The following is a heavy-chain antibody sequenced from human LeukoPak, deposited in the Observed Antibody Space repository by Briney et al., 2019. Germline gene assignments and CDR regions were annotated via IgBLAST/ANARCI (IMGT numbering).Heavy chain of an antibody. CDR1: GYTFTSYG. CDR3: ARDRHIVGAPPHAFGI. D-gene: IGHD1-26*01. J-gene: IGHJ3*02. V-gene: IGHV1-18*01. CDR2: ISAYNGNT. Sequence: ASVKVSCKASGYTFTSYGISWVRQAPGQGLEWMGWISAYNGNTNYAQKLQGRVTMTTGTSTSTAYMELRSLRSDDTAVYYCARDRHIVGAPPHAFGIWGQGTMVTVSS.